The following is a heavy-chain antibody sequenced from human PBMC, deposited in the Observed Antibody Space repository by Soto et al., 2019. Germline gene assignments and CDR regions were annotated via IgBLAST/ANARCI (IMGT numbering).Heavy chain of an antibody. J-gene: IGHJ4*02. CDR1: GFTLSEYG. Sequence: ELQVLESGGGLVQPGGSLRLTCAASGFTLSEYGTSWGRQAPGKGLEWVSVVSGSGDSTYYTDSVKGPFTISRDSSKNTVWLQKNSLRAEDTAVYYCATSNYGERDWGQGTLFTVSS. CDR3: ATSNYGERD. V-gene: IGHV3-23*01. D-gene: IGHD3-10*01. CDR2: VSGSGDST.